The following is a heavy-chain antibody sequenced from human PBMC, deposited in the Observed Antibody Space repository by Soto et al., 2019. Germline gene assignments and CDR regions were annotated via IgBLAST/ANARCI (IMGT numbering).Heavy chain of an antibody. D-gene: IGHD2-15*01. CDR3: AKVPTPVYCSGGSCSYFDY. Sequence: GGSLRLSCAASGFTFSSYAMSWVRQAPGKGLEWVSAISGSGGSTYYADSVKGRFTISRDNSKNTLYLQMNSLRAEDTAVYYCAKVPTPVYCSGGSCSYFDYWGQGTLVTVSS. V-gene: IGHV3-23*01. CDR1: GFTFSSYA. CDR2: ISGSGGST. J-gene: IGHJ4*02.